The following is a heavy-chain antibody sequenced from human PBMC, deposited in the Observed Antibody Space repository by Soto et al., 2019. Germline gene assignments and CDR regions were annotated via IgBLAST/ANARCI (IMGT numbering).Heavy chain of an antibody. CDR3: ARREIQGPIDY. J-gene: IGHJ4*02. Sequence: QVQLQESGPGLVKPSDTLSLTCAVSGYSISSSNWWGWIRQPPGKGLEWIGYIYYSGTTYYNPSLKSRFTMSVHPSKTQFSLKLTSVTAVDTAVYYCARREIQGPIDYWGQGTLVTVSS. D-gene: IGHD1-26*01. V-gene: IGHV4-28*01. CDR1: GYSISSSNW. CDR2: IYYSGTT.